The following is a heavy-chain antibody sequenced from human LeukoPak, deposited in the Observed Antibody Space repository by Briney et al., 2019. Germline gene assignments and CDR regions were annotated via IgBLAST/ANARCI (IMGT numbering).Heavy chain of an antibody. CDR2: INHSGST. J-gene: IGHJ4*02. D-gene: IGHD3-16*02. V-gene: IGHV4-34*01. CDR3: ARHKAFGGVIVTHAQDY. CDR1: GGSFSGYY. Sequence: PSETLSLTCAVYGGSFSGYYWSWIRQPPGKGLEWIGEINHSGSTNYNPSLKSRVTISVDTSKNQFSLKLSSVTAADTAVYYCARHKAFGGVIVTHAQDYWGQGTLVTVSS.